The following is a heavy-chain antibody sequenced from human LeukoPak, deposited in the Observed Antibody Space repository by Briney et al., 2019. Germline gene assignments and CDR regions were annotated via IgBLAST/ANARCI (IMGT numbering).Heavy chain of an antibody. V-gene: IGHV1-2*02. CDR2: INPKSGGT. D-gene: IGHD5-24*01. J-gene: IGHJ3*02. CDR3: ARDLAFGEMVTNLRAFDI. CDR1: GYTFTDYY. Sequence: GASVFVPCKASGYTFTDYYMHWVRQAPGQGLEWMGWINPKSGGTNYAQKFQGRVTMTSDTSISTAYMELSRLRSDDTAVFYCARDLAFGEMVTNLRAFDIWGQGTMVTVSS.